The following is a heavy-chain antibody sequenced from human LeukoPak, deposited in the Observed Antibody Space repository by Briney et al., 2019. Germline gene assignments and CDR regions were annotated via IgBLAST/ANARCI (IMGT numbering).Heavy chain of an antibody. Sequence: GGSLRLSCAASGFTFSSYEMNWVRHAPGKGLEWVANIKQDGSEKYYVDSVKGRFTISRDNAKNSLYLQMNSLRAEDTAVYYCARDGFYCTNGVCYSDYYYYYYMDVWGKGTTVTVSS. CDR2: IKQDGSEK. CDR1: GFTFSSYE. V-gene: IGHV3-7*01. D-gene: IGHD2-8*01. CDR3: ARDGFYCTNGVCYSDYYYYYYMDV. J-gene: IGHJ6*03.